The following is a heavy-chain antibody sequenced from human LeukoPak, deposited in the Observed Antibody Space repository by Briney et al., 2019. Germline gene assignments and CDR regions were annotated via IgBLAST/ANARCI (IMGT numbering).Heavy chain of an antibody. CDR2: IYTSGRT. D-gene: IGHD3-10*01. J-gene: IGHJ6*03. V-gene: IGHV4-4*07. CDR3: ARESSVVRGVVIHYYFYLDV. Sequence: SQTLSLTCSVSGGSMSGYYWSWIRQPAGKGLEWLGRIYTSGRTDYKPSHKSRVTMSVDTSKNEFSLKMYSVTAADTAVYYCARESSVVRGVVIHYYFYLDVWGRGTTVTVS. CDR1: GGSMSGYY.